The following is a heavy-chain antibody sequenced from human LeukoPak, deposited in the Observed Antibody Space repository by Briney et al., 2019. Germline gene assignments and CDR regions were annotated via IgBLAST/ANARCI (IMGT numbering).Heavy chain of an antibody. V-gene: IGHV1-24*01. J-gene: IGHJ4*02. CDR1: GYTLTELS. CDR3: AREGIAARPRGSVFDY. D-gene: IGHD6-6*01. Sequence: GASVKVSCKVSGYTLTELSMHRVRQAPGKGLEWMGGFDPEDGETIYAQKFQGRVTMTEDTSTDTAYMELSSLRSEDTAVYYCAREGIAARPRGSVFDYWGQGTLVTVSS. CDR2: FDPEDGET.